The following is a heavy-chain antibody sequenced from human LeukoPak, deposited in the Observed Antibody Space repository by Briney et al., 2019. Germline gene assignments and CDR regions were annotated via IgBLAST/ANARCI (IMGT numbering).Heavy chain of an antibody. V-gene: IGHV6-1*01. CDR2: TYYRSKWSN. CDR3: ARVSGGVFEY. Sequence: SQTLSLTCAISGDSVSSNRVTWNWIRQSSSRGLEWLGRTYYRSKWSNDYSESVKSRITISPDTSKNQSSLQLKSVTPEDTAVYYCARVSGGVFEYWGQGTLVTVSS. CDR1: GDSVSSNRVT. J-gene: IGHJ4*02. D-gene: IGHD2-8*02.